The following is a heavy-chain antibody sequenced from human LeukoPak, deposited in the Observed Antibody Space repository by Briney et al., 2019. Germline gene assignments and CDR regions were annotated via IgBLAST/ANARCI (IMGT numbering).Heavy chain of an antibody. V-gene: IGHV3-74*01. CDR1: GFTFSSYW. Sequence: PGGSLRLSCAASGFTFSSYWMHWVRQAPGKGLVWVSRINTDGSRTSYADSVKGRFTISRDNAKNTLYLQMNSLRAEDTAVYYCARGDIVVVPAAPDYFDYWGQGTLVTVSS. J-gene: IGHJ4*02. D-gene: IGHD2-2*01. CDR2: INTDGSRT. CDR3: ARGDIVVVPAAPDYFDY.